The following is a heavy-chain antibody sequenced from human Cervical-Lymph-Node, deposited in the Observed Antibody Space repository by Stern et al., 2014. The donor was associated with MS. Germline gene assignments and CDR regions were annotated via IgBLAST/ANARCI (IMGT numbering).Heavy chain of an antibody. CDR1: GFSFSRYA. J-gene: IGHJ4*02. V-gene: IGHV3-33*01. CDR3: ASAYSSSHYYFDY. D-gene: IGHD6-13*01. Sequence: QVQLVESGGGVVQPGRSLRLSCAASGFSFSRYAMHWVRQAPGKGLEWVALKGYDGSNPYYADSGTGRSTISRDNFKNTLYLQMNSLRAEDTAVYYCASAYSSSHYYFDYWGQGTLVTVSS. CDR2: KGYDGSNP.